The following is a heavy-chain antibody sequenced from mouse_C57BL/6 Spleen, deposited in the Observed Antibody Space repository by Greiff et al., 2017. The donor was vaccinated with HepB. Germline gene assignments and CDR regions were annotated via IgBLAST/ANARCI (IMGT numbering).Heavy chain of an antibody. Sequence: EVQLVESGGGLVQPKGSLKLSCAASGFSFNTYAMNWVRQAPGKGLEWVARIRSKSNNYATYYADSVKDRFTISRDDSESMLYLQMNNLKTEDKAMYYCVRAYYDHPWFAYWGQGTLVTVSA. D-gene: IGHD2-4*01. J-gene: IGHJ3*01. CDR3: VRAYYDHPWFAY. V-gene: IGHV10-1*01. CDR1: GFSFNTYA. CDR2: IRSKSNNYAT.